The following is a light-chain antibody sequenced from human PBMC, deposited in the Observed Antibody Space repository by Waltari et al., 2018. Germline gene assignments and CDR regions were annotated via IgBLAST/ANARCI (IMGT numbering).Light chain of an antibody. Sequence: EMVMTQSPATLSVFPGERATLSCRASQSIRSNLDWYQHKPGQAPRLLIYGASTRATGIPARFSGSGSGTAFTLTISSLQSEDFAVYFCQQYDNWLGTFGQGTKVEIK. V-gene: IGKV3-15*01. J-gene: IGKJ1*01. CDR1: QSIRSN. CDR2: GAS. CDR3: QQYDNWLGT.